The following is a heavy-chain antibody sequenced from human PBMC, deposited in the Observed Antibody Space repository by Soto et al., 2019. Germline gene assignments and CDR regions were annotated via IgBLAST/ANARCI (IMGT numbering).Heavy chain of an antibody. J-gene: IGHJ5*02. CDR3: ARDRQWGIAAAGHRQDWFDP. Sequence: SVKVSCKASGGTFSSYTISWVRQAPGEGLEWMGRIIPNLGIANYAQKFQGRVTITADKSTSTAYMELSSLRSEDTAVYYCARDRQWGIAAAGHRQDWFDPWGQGTLVTVSS. CDR2: IIPNLGIA. D-gene: IGHD6-13*01. CDR1: GGTFSSYT. V-gene: IGHV1-69*04.